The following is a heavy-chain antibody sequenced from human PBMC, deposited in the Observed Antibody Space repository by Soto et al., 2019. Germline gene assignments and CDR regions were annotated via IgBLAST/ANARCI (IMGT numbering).Heavy chain of an antibody. V-gene: IGHV2-5*01. J-gene: IGHJ2*01. Sequence: QITLKESGPTLVKPTQTLTLTCTFSGFSLTTTEVGVCWIRQPPGKALDWLALIYWKDDKRYSPSLQSTLTITKDTSKNQVVLTLPNMDPVYTATYYCARARGLVIRAGPSWYFGLWGSATLVTVSS. D-gene: IGHD3-3*01. CDR1: GFSLTTTEVG. CDR3: ARARGLVIRAGPSWYFGL. CDR2: IYWKDDK.